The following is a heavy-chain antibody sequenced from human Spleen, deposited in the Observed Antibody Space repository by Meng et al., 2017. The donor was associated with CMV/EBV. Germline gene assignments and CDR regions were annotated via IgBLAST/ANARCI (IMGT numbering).Heavy chain of an antibody. V-gene: IGHV3-33*06. D-gene: IGHD1-26*01. CDR2: IWYDGSNK. J-gene: IGHJ4*02. Sequence: CAESGVTFSSYGMHWVRQAPGKGLEWVAVIWYDGSNKYYADSVKGRFTISRDNSKNTLYLQMNSLRAEDTAVYYCAKDRGGSYYLSYWGQGTLVTVSS. CDR1: GVTFSSYG. CDR3: AKDRGGSYYLSY.